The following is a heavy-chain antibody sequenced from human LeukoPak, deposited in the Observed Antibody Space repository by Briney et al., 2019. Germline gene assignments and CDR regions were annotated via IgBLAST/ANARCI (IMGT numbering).Heavy chain of an antibody. CDR1: GGTFSSYA. V-gene: IGHV1-69*01. Sequence: SMKVSCKASGGTFSSYAISWVRQAPGQGLEWMGGIIPIFGTANYAQKFQGRVTITADESTSTAYMELSSLRSEDTAVYYCASIGGLAARSYYYYMDVWGKGTTVTVSS. D-gene: IGHD6-6*01. CDR2: IIPIFGTA. J-gene: IGHJ6*03. CDR3: ASIGGLAARSYYYYMDV.